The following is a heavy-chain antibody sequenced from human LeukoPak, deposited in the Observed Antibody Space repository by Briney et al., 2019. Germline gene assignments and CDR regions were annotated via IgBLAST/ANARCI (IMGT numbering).Heavy chain of an antibody. CDR2: ISGSGGST. Sequence: QPGGSLRLSCAASGFTFSSYAMSWVRQAPGKGLEWVSAISGSGGSTYYADSVKGRFTISRDNSKNTLYLQMNSLRAEDTAVYYCARGFGYFDWLLLYWGQGTLVTVSS. CDR3: ARGFGYFDWLLLY. D-gene: IGHD3-9*01. V-gene: IGHV3-23*01. CDR1: GFTFSSYA. J-gene: IGHJ4*02.